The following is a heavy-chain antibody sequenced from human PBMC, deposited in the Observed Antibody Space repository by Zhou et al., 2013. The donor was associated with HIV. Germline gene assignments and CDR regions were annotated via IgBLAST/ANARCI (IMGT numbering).Heavy chain of an antibody. CDR3: AATYMTSSGTILFDS. D-gene: IGHD2-21*01. J-gene: IGHJ4*02. CDR2: IIPITGTA. V-gene: IGHV1-69*05. CDR1: GDTLRGYS. Sequence: QVQLVQSGPSVKKPGSSVRVSCTASGDTLRGYSVTWVRQAPGQGLEWIGGIIPITGTANYVQNLQGRVTVTTDDSTGTAYMDLASLTSEDTGIYYCAATYMTSSGTILFDSWGQGTLVTVSS.